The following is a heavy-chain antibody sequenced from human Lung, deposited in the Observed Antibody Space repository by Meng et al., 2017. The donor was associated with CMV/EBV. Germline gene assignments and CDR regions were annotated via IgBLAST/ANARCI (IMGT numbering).Heavy chain of an antibody. J-gene: IGHJ4*02. CDR2: IKEDGSEK. CDR3: RDGHYSGR. V-gene: IGHV3-7*02. D-gene: IGHD2-8*01. Sequence: EEQLVVSWGGLVQPGGSLRLSCKVSGVRFSRFWMSWVRQAPGKGLEWVANIKEDGSEKYYVDSVKGRFTISRDNAKNSLYLQMNSLRVEDTAVYYCRDGHYSGRWGQGTLVTVSS. CDR1: GVRFSRFW.